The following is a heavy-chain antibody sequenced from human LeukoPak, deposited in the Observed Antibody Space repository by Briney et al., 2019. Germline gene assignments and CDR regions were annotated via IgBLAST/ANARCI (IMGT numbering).Heavy chain of an antibody. CDR1: GDSVSSNSAA. D-gene: IGHD3-22*01. CDR2: TYYRSKWYN. Sequence: QTLSLTCAISGDSVSSNSAAWNWIRQSPSRGLEWLGRTYYRSKWYNDYAVSVKSRITINPDTSKNQFSLQLNSVTPEDTAVYYCARDTYYYDSSGYRNAFDIWGQGTMVTVSS. CDR3: ARDTYYYDSSGYRNAFDI. J-gene: IGHJ3*02. V-gene: IGHV6-1*01.